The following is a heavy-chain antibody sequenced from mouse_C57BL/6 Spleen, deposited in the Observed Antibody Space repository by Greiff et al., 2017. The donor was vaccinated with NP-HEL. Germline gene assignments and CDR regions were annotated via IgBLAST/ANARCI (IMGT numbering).Heavy chain of an antibody. V-gene: IGHV14-1*01. D-gene: IGHD2-2*01. CDR2: IDPEDGDT. CDR3: TTVGYLYYYAMDY. Sequence: EVQLQQSGAELVRPGASVKLSCTASGFNIKDYYMHWVKQRPEQGLEWIGRIDPEDGDTEYAPKFQGKATMTADTSSNTAYLQLSSLTSEDTAVYYCTTVGYLYYYAMDYWGQGTSVTVSS. J-gene: IGHJ4*01. CDR1: GFNIKDYY.